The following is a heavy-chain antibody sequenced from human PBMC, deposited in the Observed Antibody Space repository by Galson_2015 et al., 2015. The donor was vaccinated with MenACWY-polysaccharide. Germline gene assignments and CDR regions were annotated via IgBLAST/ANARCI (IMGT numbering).Heavy chain of an antibody. CDR2: IYTGDSDT. D-gene: IGHD6-19*01. CDR1: GYTFRSYW. CDR3: ARRVSSGWDAFDI. V-gene: IGHV5-51*01. Sequence: QSGAEVKKPGESLKISCTGSGYTFRSYWVGWVRQMPGKGLEWMGIIYTGDSDTRYSPSFQGQVTISADKSLSTAYLQWSSLKASDTAMYYCARRVSSGWDAFDIWGQGTMVTVSS. J-gene: IGHJ3*02.